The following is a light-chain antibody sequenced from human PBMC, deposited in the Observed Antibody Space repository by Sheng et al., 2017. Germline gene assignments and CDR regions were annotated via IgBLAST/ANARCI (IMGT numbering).Light chain of an antibody. CDR3: QQYGNSPRT. J-gene: IGKJ1*01. CDR1: QYVGSSY. CDR2: GAS. Sequence: EIVLTQSPDTLPLSPGERATLSCRASQYVGSSYLAWYQQKPGQAPRLLIYGASSRATGIPDRFSGSGSGTDFTLTISRLEPEDFAVYYCQQYGNSPRTFGQGTKVEIK. V-gene: IGKV3-20*01.